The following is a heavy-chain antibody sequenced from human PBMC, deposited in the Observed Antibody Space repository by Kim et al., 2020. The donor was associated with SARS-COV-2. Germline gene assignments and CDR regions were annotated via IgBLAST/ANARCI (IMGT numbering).Heavy chain of an antibody. CDR2: IIPIFGTA. CDR1: GGTFSSYA. J-gene: IGHJ4*02. Sequence: SVKVSCKASGGTFSSYAISWVRQAPGQGLEWMGGIIPIFGTANYAQKFQGRVTITADESTSTAYMELSSLRSEDTAVYYCARESTSRYGYAYYFDYWGQGTLVTVSS. CDR3: ARESTSRYGYAYYFDY. D-gene: IGHD5-18*01. V-gene: IGHV1-69*13.